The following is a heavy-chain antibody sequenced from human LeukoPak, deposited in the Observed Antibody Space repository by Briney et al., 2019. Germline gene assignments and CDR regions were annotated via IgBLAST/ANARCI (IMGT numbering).Heavy chain of an antibody. D-gene: IGHD5-18*01. Sequence: PGGSLRLSCAASGFTVSNNYMSWVRQAPGKGLEGVSVIYSGGSTYYADSVKGRLTISRDNSKNTLYLQMNSLRAEDTAVYYCASLGYSYGNHHFDYWGQGTLVTVSS. J-gene: IGHJ4*02. CDR1: GFTVSNNY. V-gene: IGHV3-66*01. CDR3: ASLGYSYGNHHFDY. CDR2: IYSGGST.